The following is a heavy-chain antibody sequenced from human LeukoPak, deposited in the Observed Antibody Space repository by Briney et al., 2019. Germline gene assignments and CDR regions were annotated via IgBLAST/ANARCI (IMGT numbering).Heavy chain of an antibody. CDR3: AGRQLDV. J-gene: IGHJ3*01. D-gene: IGHD2-2*01. V-gene: IGHV4-34*01. Sequence: SETLSVTCAVYGGSFSGYYWSWIRQPPGKGLEWIGEINHSGSTNYNPSLKSRVTISVDTSKNQFSLKLSSVTAADTAVYYCAGRQLDVWGQGTMVTVSS. CDR1: GGSFSGYY. CDR2: INHSGST.